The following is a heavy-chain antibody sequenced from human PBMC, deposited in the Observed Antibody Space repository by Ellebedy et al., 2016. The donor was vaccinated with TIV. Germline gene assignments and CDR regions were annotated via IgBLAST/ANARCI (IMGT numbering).Heavy chain of an antibody. Sequence: GGSLRLSXAASGFTFSSYVVSWVRQAPGKGLEWVSTTSVSVGRKSYADSVKGRFSISRDDSKNTVYLQMNNLRAEDSALYYCAKDQRGVDTGSYFFDYWGHGTLVTVSS. CDR2: TSVSVGRK. V-gene: IGHV3-23*01. CDR1: GFTFSSYV. CDR3: AKDQRGVDTGSYFFDY. J-gene: IGHJ4*01. D-gene: IGHD6-13*01.